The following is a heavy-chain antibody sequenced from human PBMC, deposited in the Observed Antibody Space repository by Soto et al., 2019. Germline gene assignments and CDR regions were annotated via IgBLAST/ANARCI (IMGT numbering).Heavy chain of an antibody. CDR3: ARDSASHSSGWTSDY. V-gene: IGHV1-18*01. CDR1: GYTFTSYG. D-gene: IGHD6-19*01. J-gene: IGHJ4*02. CDR2: ISAYNGNT. Sequence: GAPVKVSRKASGYTFTSYGISWVRQAPGQGLEWMGWISAYNGNTNYAQKLQGRVTMTTDTSTSTAYMELRSLRSDDTAVYYCARDSASHSSGWTSDYWGQGTLVTVSS.